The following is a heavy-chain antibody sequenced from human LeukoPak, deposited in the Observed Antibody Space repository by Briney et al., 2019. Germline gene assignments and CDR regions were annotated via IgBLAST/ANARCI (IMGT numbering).Heavy chain of an antibody. CDR2: ISPSADIT. CDR3: AKDDAWLQFND. CDR1: GFTFSSHG. Sequence: GGTLRLSCATSGFTFSSHGMNWVRQAPGKGLEWISGISPSADITYYADSVKGRFTISRDNSENTVYLHMSSLRAGDTAVYFCAKDDAWLQFNDWGQGTLVTVSS. D-gene: IGHD5-24*01. V-gene: IGHV3-23*01. J-gene: IGHJ4*02.